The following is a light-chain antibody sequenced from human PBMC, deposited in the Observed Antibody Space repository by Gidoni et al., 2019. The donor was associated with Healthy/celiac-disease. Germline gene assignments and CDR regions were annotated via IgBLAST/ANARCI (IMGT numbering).Light chain of an antibody. CDR1: QSVLYSSNNKNY. J-gene: IGKJ4*01. CDR2: WAS. CDR3: QQYYSTPLT. Sequence: DIVMTQPPDSPAVPLGERATINCKSSQSVLYSSNNKNYLAWYQQKPGQPPKLLIYWASTRESGVPDRFSGSGSGTDFTLTISSLQAEDVAVYYCQQYYSTPLTFGGGTKVEIK. V-gene: IGKV4-1*01.